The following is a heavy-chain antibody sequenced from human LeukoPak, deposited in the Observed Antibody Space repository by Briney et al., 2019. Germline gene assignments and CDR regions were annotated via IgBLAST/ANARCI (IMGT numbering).Heavy chain of an antibody. D-gene: IGHD2-21*02. CDR2: IYPGDSDT. Sequence: GESLKISCKGSGSSFSSYWIGWVRQMPGKGPEWMGVIYPGDSDTRYSPSFQGQVTISADTSISTAYLQWSSLKASDSAMYYCARRCSGNCYSFDYWGQGSLVTVSS. CDR1: GSSFSSYW. J-gene: IGHJ4*02. CDR3: ARRCSGNCYSFDY. V-gene: IGHV5-51*01.